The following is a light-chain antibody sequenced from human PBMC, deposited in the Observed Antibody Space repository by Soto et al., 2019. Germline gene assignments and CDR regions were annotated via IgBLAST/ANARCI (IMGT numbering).Light chain of an antibody. Sequence: DIQMTQSPSSVSASVGDRVTITCRASQVMSSWLAWYQQKPGKAPKLLIFAASTLQSGVPSRFSGSGSRTEFTLTSSSLQPEDVATYYCQQADSLPITFGQGTRLEIK. CDR2: AAS. V-gene: IGKV1D-12*01. CDR1: QVMSSW. CDR3: QQADSLPIT. J-gene: IGKJ5*01.